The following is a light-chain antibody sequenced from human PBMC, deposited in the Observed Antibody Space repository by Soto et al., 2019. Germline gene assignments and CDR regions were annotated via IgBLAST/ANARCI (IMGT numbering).Light chain of an antibody. CDR3: QQYNNWPQT. V-gene: IGKV3-15*01. CDR2: DAS. J-gene: IGKJ1*01. CDR1: QSLRSS. Sequence: ETMMTQSPDTLSVSLGERATLSCRASQSLRSSLAWYQQKPVQAPRLLIYDASTRATGIPARFSGSGSGTDFTLTISGLQSEDFEVYSCQQYNNWPQTFGQGTKVEIK.